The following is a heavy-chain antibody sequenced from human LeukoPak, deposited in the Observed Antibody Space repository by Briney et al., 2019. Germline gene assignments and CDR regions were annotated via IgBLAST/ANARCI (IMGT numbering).Heavy chain of an antibody. CDR3: ARASGYDAPFDY. V-gene: IGHV1-46*01. D-gene: IGHD5-12*01. Sequence: GSVKVSCKASGYTFTSYYMHWVRLAPGQGREWMGIINPSGGSTSYAQKFQGRVTMTRDMSTSTVYMELSSLRSEDTAVYYCARASGYDAPFDYWGQGTLVTVSS. CDR2: INPSGGST. J-gene: IGHJ4*02. CDR1: GYTFTSYY.